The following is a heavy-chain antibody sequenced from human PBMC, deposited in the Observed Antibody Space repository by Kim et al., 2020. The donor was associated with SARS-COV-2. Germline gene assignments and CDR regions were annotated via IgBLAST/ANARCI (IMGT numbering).Heavy chain of an antibody. CDR2: IYPGDSDT. CDR3: ARHPVGATGWGMIFDY. CDR1: GYSFTSYW. J-gene: IGHJ4*02. V-gene: IGHV5-51*01. D-gene: IGHD1-26*01. Sequence: GESLKISCKGSGYSFTSYWIGWVRQMPGKGLEWMGIIYPGDSDTRYSPSFQGQVTISADKSISTAYLQWSSLKASDTAMYYCARHPVGATGWGMIFDYWGQGTLVTVSS.